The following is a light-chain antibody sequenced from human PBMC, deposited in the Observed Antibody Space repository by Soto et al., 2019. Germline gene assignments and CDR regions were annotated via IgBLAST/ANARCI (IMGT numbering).Light chain of an antibody. V-gene: IGKV2-28*01. Sequence: DIVVTQSPLSLPVTPGEPASISCRASQSLLHSNGYTYLDWYLQKPGQSPQLLIYLGSNRASGVPDRFSGSGSGTDFTLKISTVEAEDVGVYYCMQALQTPLTFGQGTRLEIK. J-gene: IGKJ5*01. CDR2: LGS. CDR1: QSLLHSNGYTY. CDR3: MQALQTPLT.